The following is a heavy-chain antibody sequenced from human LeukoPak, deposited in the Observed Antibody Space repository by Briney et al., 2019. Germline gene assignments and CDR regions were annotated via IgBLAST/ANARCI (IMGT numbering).Heavy chain of an antibody. J-gene: IGHJ4*02. CDR3: ARDGLTGRTDGTLDH. CDR1: GFTFSHYS. D-gene: IGHD1-20*01. CDR2: ILYDGSKK. Sequence: PGRSLRLSCVASGFTFSHYSLHWVRQAPGKGLEWVTLILYDGSKKYYTGSVRGRFTISRDDSKNTLYLQMNSLRPEDTAIYYCARDGLTGRTDGTLDHWGQGTLVTVSS. V-gene: IGHV3-30-3*01.